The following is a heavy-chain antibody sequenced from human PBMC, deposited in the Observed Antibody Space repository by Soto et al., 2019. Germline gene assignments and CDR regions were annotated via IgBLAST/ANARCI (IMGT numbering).Heavy chain of an antibody. CDR3: ARRYGTCFAY. Sequence: GKGLEWIGYIYYSGSTNYNPSLKSRVTISVDTSKNQFSLKLSSVTAVVTAVDYGARRYGTCFAYWVQGTLVIVTS. CDR2: IYYSGST. J-gene: IGHJ4*02. V-gene: IGHV4-59*08. D-gene: IGHD3-16*01.